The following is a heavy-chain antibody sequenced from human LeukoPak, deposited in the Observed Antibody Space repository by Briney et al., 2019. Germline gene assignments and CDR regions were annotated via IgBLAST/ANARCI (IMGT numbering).Heavy chain of an antibody. V-gene: IGHV6-1*01. CDR2: TYYRSKWYN. CDR1: GDSVSSNSAA. CDR3: ARAGIAAAGTGVIGFDP. D-gene: IGHD6-13*01. J-gene: IGHJ5*02. Sequence: SQTLSLTCAISGDSVSSNSAAWNWIRQSPSRGLEWLGRTYYRSKWYNDYAVSVKSRLTINPDTSKNQFSLQLHSVTPEDTAVYYCARAGIAAAGTGVIGFDPWGQGTLVIVSS.